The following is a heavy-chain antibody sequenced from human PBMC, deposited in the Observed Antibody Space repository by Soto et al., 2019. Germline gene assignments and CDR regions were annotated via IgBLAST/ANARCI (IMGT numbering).Heavy chain of an antibody. CDR3: ARGSKGSSWYAYWFDP. CDR1: GYTFTSYD. J-gene: IGHJ5*02. Sequence: QVQLVQSGAEVKKPGASVKVSCKASGYTFTSYDINWVRQATGQGLEWMGWMNPNCGNTGYAQKFQGRVTMTRNTSISTAYMELSSLRSEDTAVYYCARGSKGSSWYAYWFDPWGQGTLVTVSS. CDR2: MNPNCGNT. D-gene: IGHD6-13*01. V-gene: IGHV1-8*01.